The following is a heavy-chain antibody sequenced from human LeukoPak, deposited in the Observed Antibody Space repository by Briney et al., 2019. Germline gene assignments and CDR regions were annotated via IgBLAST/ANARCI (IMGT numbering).Heavy chain of an antibody. V-gene: IGHV4-59*01. CDR3: ARLLIAVAGTDAFDI. J-gene: IGHJ3*02. D-gene: IGHD6-19*01. CDR1: GGSISSYY. Sequence: SETLSLTCTVSGGSISSYYWSWLRQPLGKGLEWIGYIYYSGSTNYNPSLKSRVTISVDTSKNQFSLKLSSVTAADTAVYYCARLLIAVAGTDAFDIWGQGTMVTVSS. CDR2: IYYSGST.